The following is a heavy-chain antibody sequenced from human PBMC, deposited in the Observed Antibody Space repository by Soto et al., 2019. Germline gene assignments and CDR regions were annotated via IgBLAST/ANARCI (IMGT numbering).Heavy chain of an antibody. V-gene: IGHV3-30*18. CDR1: GFTFSSYG. J-gene: IGHJ4*02. Sequence: LRLSCAASGFTFSSYGIHWVRQAPGKGLEWVALISYDGSNKYYADSVKGRFTISRDNSKDTLYLQMNSLRAEDTAMYYCAKDAPYYYDSSGYYGPFDYWGQGTLVTVSS. CDR2: ISYDGSNK. CDR3: AKDAPYYYDSSGYYGPFDY. D-gene: IGHD3-22*01.